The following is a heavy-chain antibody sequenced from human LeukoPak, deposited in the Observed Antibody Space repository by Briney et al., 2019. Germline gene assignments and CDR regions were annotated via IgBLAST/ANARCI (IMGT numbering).Heavy chain of an antibody. Sequence: GGSLRLSCSASGFTFSSYAMHWVRQAPGKGLEYVSAISSNGGSTYYADSVKGRFTISRDNSKNTLYLQMSSLRAEDTAVYYCMEPTVLWVRGPANYFDYWGQGSLVTVYS. CDR2: ISSNGGST. CDR1: GFTFSSYA. J-gene: IGHJ4*02. CDR3: MEPTVLWVRGPANYFDY. V-gene: IGHV3-64D*06. D-gene: IGHD3-10*01.